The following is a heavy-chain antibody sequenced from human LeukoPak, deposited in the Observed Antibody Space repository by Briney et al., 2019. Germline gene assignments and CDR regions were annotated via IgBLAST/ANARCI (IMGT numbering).Heavy chain of an antibody. CDR2: IYYSGST. CDR1: GGSISSTSYY. D-gene: IGHD3-10*01. J-gene: IGHJ6*02. Sequence: KPSETLSLTCTVSGGSISSTSYYWGWIRQPPGKGLEWIGNIYYSGSTYYNPSLKSRVTISVDTSKNQFSLKLSSVTAADTAVYYCARDYYGSGSLGGYYYYYGMDVWGQGTTVTVSS. CDR3: ARDYYGSGSLGGYYYYYGMDV. V-gene: IGHV4-39*07.